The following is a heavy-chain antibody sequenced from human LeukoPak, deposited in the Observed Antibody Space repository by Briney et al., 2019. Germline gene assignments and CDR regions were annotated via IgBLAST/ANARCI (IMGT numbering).Heavy chain of an antibody. J-gene: IGHJ4*02. Sequence: GGSLRLSCAASGFTFSNFNMAWVRQAPGKGLEWVSSISDGGDATGYAESVKGRFTISRDNSKATVWLQMNSLRAEDTAHYYCAKSDCGGDGCKLLNYWAQGTLVTASS. V-gene: IGHV3-23*01. CDR2: ISDGGDAT. CDR1: GFTFSNFN. D-gene: IGHD2-21*01. CDR3: AKSDCGGDGCKLLNY.